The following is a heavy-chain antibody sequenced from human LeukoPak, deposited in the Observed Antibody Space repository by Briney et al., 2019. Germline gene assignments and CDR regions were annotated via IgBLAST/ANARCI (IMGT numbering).Heavy chain of an antibody. J-gene: IGHJ4*02. Sequence: ASVKVSCKASGGTFSSYAISWVRQAPGQGLEWMGRIIPIFGTANYAQKFQGRVTITTDESTSTAYMELSSLRSEDTAVYYCAVRLAVATSPFDYWGQGTLVTVSS. D-gene: IGHD6-19*01. CDR1: GGTFSSYA. CDR3: AVRLAVATSPFDY. CDR2: IIPIFGTA. V-gene: IGHV1-69*05.